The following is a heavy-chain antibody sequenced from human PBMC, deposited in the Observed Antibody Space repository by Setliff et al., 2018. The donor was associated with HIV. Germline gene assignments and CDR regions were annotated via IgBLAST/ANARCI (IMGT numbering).Heavy chain of an antibody. D-gene: IGHD3-3*01. Sequence: SETLSLTCTVSGGPISTNDYYWGFIRQSPGKGLEWIASVHYGGSIFYNPSLKSRVTLSVGTSKRQFFLNLSSATTADTAMYYCVRPSFGIGGGSMFDYWGQGIVVTVSS. V-gene: IGHV4-39*01. CDR2: VHYGGSI. J-gene: IGHJ4*02. CDR1: GGPISTNDYY. CDR3: VRPSFGIGGGSMFDY.